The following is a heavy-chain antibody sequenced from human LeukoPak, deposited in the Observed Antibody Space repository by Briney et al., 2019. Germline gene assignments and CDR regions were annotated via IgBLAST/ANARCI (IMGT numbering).Heavy chain of an antibody. CDR3: ARQTPYSGYHDY. Sequence: PSETLSLTCTVSGGSISSYYWSWIWQPPGKGLEWIGYIYYSGSTNYNPSLKSRVTISVDTSKNQFSLKLSSVTAADTAVYYCARQTPYSGYHDYWGQGTLVTVSS. CDR2: IYYSGST. J-gene: IGHJ4*02. V-gene: IGHV4-59*08. CDR1: GGSISSYY. D-gene: IGHD3-22*01.